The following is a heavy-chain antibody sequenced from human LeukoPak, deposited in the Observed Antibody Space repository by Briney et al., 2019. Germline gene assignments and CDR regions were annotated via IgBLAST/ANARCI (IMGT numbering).Heavy chain of an antibody. D-gene: IGHD2-15*01. CDR2: INHSGST. CDR3: ARSRYCSGGSCYVGYGMDV. Sequence: SKTLSLTCAVYGGSFSGYYWSWIRQPPGKGLEWIGEINHSGSTNYNPSLKSRVTISVDASKNQFSLKLSSVTAADTAVYYCARSRYCSGGSCYVGYGMDVWGQGTTVTVSS. V-gene: IGHV4-34*01. CDR1: GGSFSGYY. J-gene: IGHJ6*02.